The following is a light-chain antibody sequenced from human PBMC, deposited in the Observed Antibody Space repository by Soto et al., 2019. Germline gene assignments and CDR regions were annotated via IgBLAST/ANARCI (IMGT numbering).Light chain of an antibody. CDR3: ASYGGYYVV. V-gene: IGLV2-8*01. J-gene: IGLJ2*01. CDR2: DVT. CDR1: SSDVGGYDY. Sequence: QPVLTQPPSASGSPGQSVAISCTGTSSDVGGYDYVSWFQQNPGKAPKLMIYDVTKRPSGVADRFSGSKSGNTASLTVSGLQAEDEAYYYCASYGGYYVVFGGGAKLTGL.